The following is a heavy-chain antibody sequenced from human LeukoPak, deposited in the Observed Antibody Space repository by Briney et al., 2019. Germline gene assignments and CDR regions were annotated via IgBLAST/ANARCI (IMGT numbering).Heavy chain of an antibody. CDR2: ISSSGSTI. CDR3: ATDTGGSCYSCTPRNFDY. Sequence: GGSLRLSCAASGFTFRDYYMSWIRQAPGKGLEWVSYISSSGSTIYYADSVKGRFTISRDNAKISLYLQMNSLRAEDTAVYYCATDTGGSCYSCTPRNFDYWGQGTLVTVSS. CDR1: GFTFRDYY. J-gene: IGHJ4*02. V-gene: IGHV3-11*01. D-gene: IGHD2-15*01.